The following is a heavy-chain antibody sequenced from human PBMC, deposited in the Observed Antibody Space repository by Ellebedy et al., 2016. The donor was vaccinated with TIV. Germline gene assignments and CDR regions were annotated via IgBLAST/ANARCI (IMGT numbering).Heavy chain of an antibody. CDR1: GFSVTNNY. CDR2: ISGSSLTL. V-gene: IGHV3-11*04. D-gene: IGHD3-9*01. CDR3: AKEGYDIMTGEQFHGMDV. J-gene: IGHJ6*02. Sequence: GESLKISCAASGFSVTNNYMSWVRQAPGKGLEWVSYISGSSLTLYYADSVKGRFSISRDNAKNTLYLQMDSLRAEDTAGYYCAKEGYDIMTGEQFHGMDVWGQGTTVTVSS.